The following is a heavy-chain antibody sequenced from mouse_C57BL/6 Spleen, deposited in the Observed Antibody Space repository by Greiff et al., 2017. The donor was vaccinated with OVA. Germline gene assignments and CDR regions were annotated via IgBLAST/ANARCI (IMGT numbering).Heavy chain of an antibody. CDR3: ARSGRSYEGVLFAY. V-gene: IGHV1-64*01. J-gene: IGHJ3*01. D-gene: IGHD1-1*01. CDR1: GYTFTSYW. CDR2: IHPNSGST. Sequence: QVQLQQPGAELVKPGASVKLSCKASGYTFTSYWMHWVKQRPGQGLEWIGMIHPNSGSTNYNEKFKSKATLTVYKSSSTAYMQLSSLTSEDSAVYYCARSGRSYEGVLFAYWGKRHLVTGSA.